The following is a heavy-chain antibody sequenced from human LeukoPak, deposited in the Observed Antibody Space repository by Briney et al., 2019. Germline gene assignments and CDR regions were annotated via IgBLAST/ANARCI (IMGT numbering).Heavy chain of an antibody. CDR3: ARVIDYYGSGSYDY. J-gene: IGHJ4*02. CDR2: IYTSGST. Sequence: SETLSLTCTVSGGSISSGSYYWRWIRQPAGKGLEWIGRIYTSGSTNYNPSLKSRVTISVDTSKNQFSLKLSSVTAADTAVYYCARVIDYYGSGSYDYWGQGTLVTVSS. V-gene: IGHV4-61*02. CDR1: GGSISSGSYY. D-gene: IGHD3-10*01.